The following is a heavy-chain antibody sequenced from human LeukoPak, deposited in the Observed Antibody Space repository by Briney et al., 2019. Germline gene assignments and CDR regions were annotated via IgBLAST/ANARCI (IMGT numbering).Heavy chain of an antibody. CDR2: IYYSGST. CDR3: ARVSPTTVIDYYFDY. CDR1: GGSISSYY. D-gene: IGHD4-17*01. V-gene: IGHV4-59*01. Sequence: SETLSLTCTVSGGSISSYYWSWIRQPPGKGLEGVGYIYYSGSTNYNPSLKSRVTISVDTSKNQFSLKLSSVTAADTAVYYCARVSPTTVIDYYFDYWGQGTLVTVSS. J-gene: IGHJ4*02.